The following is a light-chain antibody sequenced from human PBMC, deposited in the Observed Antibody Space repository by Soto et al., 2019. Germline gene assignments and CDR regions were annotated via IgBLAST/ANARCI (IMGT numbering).Light chain of an antibody. V-gene: IGLV7-46*01. J-gene: IGLJ1*01. Sequence: QTVVTQEPSLTVSPGGTVTLTCGSSTGAVTSGHRPHWFQQKPGQAPRTLIYDTSNKHSWTPARFSGSLLGGKAALTLSGAQAEDEADYYCLVIFTGVGEVFGTGTKLTVL. CDR1: TGAVTSGHR. CDR2: DTS. CDR3: LVIFTGVGEV.